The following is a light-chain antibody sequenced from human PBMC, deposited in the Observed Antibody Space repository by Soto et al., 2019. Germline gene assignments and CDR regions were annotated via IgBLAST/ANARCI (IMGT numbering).Light chain of an antibody. CDR2: GAS. J-gene: IGKJ1*01. CDR3: QQYGSSPWT. CDR1: QSVSSSY. V-gene: IGKV3-20*01. Sequence: EVVLTQSPGTLSLSPGERATLSCRASQSVSSSYLAWYQQKPGQAPRLLIYGASSRATGIPARFSGTGSGTDFTLTLSRLEPEDFAVYYCQQYGSSPWTFGQGTKVEIK.